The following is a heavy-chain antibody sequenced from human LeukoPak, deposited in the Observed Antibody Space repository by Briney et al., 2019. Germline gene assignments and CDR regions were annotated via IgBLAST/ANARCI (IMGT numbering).Heavy chain of an antibody. Sequence: PSETLSLTCAVYGGSFSGYYWSWIRQPPGKGLEWIGEINHSGSTNYNPSLKSRVTISVDTSKNQFSLKLSSVTAADTAVYYCARTPMVRGPLNWFDPWGQGTLVTVSS. CDR1: GGSFSGYY. CDR2: INHSGST. V-gene: IGHV4-34*01. J-gene: IGHJ5*02. CDR3: ARTPMVRGPLNWFDP. D-gene: IGHD3-10*01.